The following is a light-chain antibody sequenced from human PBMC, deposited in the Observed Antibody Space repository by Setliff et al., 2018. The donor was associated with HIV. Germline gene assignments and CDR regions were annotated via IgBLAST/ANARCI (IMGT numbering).Light chain of an antibody. J-gene: IGLJ1*01. CDR1: NSNIGAGYD. CDR2: GDT. V-gene: IGLV1-40*01. Sequence: QSALTQPPSVSGTPGQRVTISCTGSNSNIGAGYDVHWYQQLPGTAPKLLIYGDTNRPSGVPDRFSGSKSGTSASLGTTGLQAEDEADYYCQSYDESLSGSYVFGTGTKAPS. CDR3: QSYDESLSGSYV.